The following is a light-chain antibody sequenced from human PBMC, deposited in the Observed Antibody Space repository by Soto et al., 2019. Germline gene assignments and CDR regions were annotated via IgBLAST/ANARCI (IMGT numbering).Light chain of an antibody. CDR3: SSYTSSSTL. V-gene: IGLV2-14*01. CDR2: DVS. J-gene: IGLJ2*01. Sequence: QSALTQPASVSGSPGQSITISCTGTSSDGGGYNYVSWYQQHPGKAPKLMIYDVSNRPSGVSNRFSGSKSGNTASLTISGLQDEDEADYYCSSYTSSSTLFGGGTKLTVL. CDR1: SSDGGGYNY.